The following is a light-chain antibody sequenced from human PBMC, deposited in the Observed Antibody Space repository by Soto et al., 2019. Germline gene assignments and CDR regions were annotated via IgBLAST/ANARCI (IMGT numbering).Light chain of an antibody. J-gene: IGKJ2*01. V-gene: IGKV3-15*01. CDR2: DAS. CDR3: QHFNIWPYT. CDR1: QSVSSN. Sequence: EIVMTQSPVTLSVSPGERATLSCRASQSVSSNLAWYQQKPGQAPRLLIYDASTRATGIPARFSGSGSGTEFTLTISSLKSEDFAIYYCQHFNIWPYTFGQGTKVDIK.